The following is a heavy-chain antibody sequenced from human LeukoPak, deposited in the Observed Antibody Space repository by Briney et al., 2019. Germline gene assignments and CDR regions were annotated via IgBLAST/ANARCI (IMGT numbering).Heavy chain of an antibody. Sequence: PGGSLRLSCAASGFTFGSYAMSWVRQAPGKGLEWVSAISDSGGSTYYADSVKGRFTISRDNSKNTLYLQMNSLRVEDTAVYYCAKGSAASRPYYFDYWGQGTLVTVSS. CDR2: ISDSGGST. CDR3: AKGSAASRPYYFDY. D-gene: IGHD2-21*01. V-gene: IGHV3-23*01. J-gene: IGHJ4*02. CDR1: GFTFGSYA.